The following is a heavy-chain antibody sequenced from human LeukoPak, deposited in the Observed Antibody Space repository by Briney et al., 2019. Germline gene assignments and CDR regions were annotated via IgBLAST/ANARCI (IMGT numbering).Heavy chain of an antibody. CDR3: ARSWGSDWYFDL. V-gene: IGHV1-69*13. CDR2: IIPIFGTA. J-gene: IGHJ2*01. CDR1: GGTFSSYA. D-gene: IGHD7-27*01. Sequence: GASVKVSCKASGGTFSSYAISWVRQAPGQGLEWMGGIIPIFGTANYAQKFQGRVTITADESTSTAYMDLSRLRSDDTAVYYCARSWGSDWYFDLWGRGTLVTVSS.